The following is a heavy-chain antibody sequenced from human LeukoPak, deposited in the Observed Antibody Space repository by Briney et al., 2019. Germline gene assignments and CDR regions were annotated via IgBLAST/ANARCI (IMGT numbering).Heavy chain of an antibody. V-gene: IGHV3-74*01. CDR3: ARVGGYGSGSSYHYYYYYMDV. CDR2: INSDGSST. Sequence: GGSLRLSCAASGFTFSSYWMHWVRQAPGKGLVWVSRINSDGSSTSYADSVKGRFTISRDNAKNTLYLQMNSLRAEDTAVYYCARVGGYGSGSSYHYYYYYMDVWGKGTTVTISS. D-gene: IGHD3-10*01. CDR1: GFTFSSYW. J-gene: IGHJ6*03.